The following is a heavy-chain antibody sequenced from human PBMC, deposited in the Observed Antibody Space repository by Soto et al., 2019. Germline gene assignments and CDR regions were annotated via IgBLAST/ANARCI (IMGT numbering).Heavy chain of an antibody. CDR1: VDSISSCGSS. D-gene: IGHD6-6*01. V-gene: IGHV4-30-2*01. J-gene: IGHJ4*02. CDR3: ASTSIAARYFDY. Sequence: SETLSLTCAVSVDSISSCGSSWSWIRQPPGKGLEWIGYIYHSGSTYYNPSLKSRVTISVDRSKNQFSLKLSSVTAADTAVYYCASTSIAARYFDYWGQGTLVTVSS. CDR2: IYHSGST.